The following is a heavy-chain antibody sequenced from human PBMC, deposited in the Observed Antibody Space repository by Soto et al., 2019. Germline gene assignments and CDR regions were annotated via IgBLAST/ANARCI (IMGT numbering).Heavy chain of an antibody. V-gene: IGHV4-59*01. CDR1: GGSISSYY. CDR3: ARDPGGYFDY. CDR2: IYYSGSA. Sequence: QVQLQESGPGLVKPSETLSLTCTVSGGSISSYYWSWIRQPPGKGLEWIGYIYYSGSANYNPSLKSRVTISVDTSKNQFSLKLSSVTAADTAVYYCARDPGGYFDYWGQGTLVTVSS. D-gene: IGHD3-10*01. J-gene: IGHJ4*02.